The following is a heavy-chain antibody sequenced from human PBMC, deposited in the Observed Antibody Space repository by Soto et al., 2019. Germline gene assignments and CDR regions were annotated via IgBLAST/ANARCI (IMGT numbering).Heavy chain of an antibody. CDR2: ISSNGGST. J-gene: IGHJ6*02. V-gene: IGHV3-64D*08. Sequence: GGSLRLSCSASGFTFSSYAMHWVRQAPGKGLEYVSAISSNGGSTYYADSVKGRFTISRDNSKNTLYLQMSSLRAEDTAVYYCVKRSDGYNLFYYYYGMDVWGQGTTVTVSS. CDR3: VKRSDGYNLFYYYYGMDV. D-gene: IGHD5-12*01. CDR1: GFTFSSYA.